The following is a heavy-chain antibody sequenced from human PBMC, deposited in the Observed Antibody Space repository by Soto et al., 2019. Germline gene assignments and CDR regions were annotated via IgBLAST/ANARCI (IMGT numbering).Heavy chain of an antibody. Sequence: SETLSLTCTVSGGSISSYYWSWIRQPPGKGLEWIGYIYYSGSTNYNPSLKSRITISVDTSKNQFSLKLSSVTAADTAVYYCARAGVGRELRRLYYYYYYMDVWGKGTTVTVSS. CDR2: IYYSGST. V-gene: IGHV4-59*01. CDR3: ARAGVGRELRRLYYYYYYMDV. J-gene: IGHJ6*03. D-gene: IGHD1-7*01. CDR1: GGSISSYY.